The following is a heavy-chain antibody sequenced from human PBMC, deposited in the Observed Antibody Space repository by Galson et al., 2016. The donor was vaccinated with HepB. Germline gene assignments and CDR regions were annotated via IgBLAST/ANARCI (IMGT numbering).Heavy chain of an antibody. V-gene: IGHV3-21*01. CDR3: AIETGADF. D-gene: IGHD7-27*01. Sequence: SLRLSCAASGFTFSSYTMNWVRQAPGKGLDWVSSISSSSSYISYADSVKGRFTISRDNAKNSLYLQMNTLRAEDTAVYYCAIETGADFWGQGTLVTVSS. CDR2: ISSSSSYI. J-gene: IGHJ4*02. CDR1: GFTFSSYT.